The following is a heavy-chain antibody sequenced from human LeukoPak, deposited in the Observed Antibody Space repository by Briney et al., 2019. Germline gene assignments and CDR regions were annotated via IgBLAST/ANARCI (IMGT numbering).Heavy chain of an antibody. J-gene: IGHJ4*02. CDR3: VRGEAITMIVVVITINY. D-gene: IGHD3-22*01. V-gene: IGHV3-52*01. Sequence: GGSLRLSCAASGFTFGSSWMHWVCQAPEKGLEWVADIKCDGSEKYYVRSVKGRLTISRDNAKNSLYLQVNSLRAEDMTVYYCVRGEAITMIVVVITINYWGQGTLVTVSS. CDR2: IKCDGSEK. CDR1: GFTFGSSW.